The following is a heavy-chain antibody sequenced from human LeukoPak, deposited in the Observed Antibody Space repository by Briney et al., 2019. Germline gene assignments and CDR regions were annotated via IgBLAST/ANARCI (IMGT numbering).Heavy chain of an antibody. CDR3: ARLSAYCGGDCSREVFEAFLQYYFDY. CDR1: GYSFTRYW. CDR2: IYPGGSDT. D-gene: IGHD2-21*02. Sequence: GESLKISFKGSGYSFTRYWIGLVRQMPGKGLEWMGIIYPGGSDTRYSPSFEGQVTISADKSISTAYLQWSSLKASDTAMYYCARLSAYCGGDCSREVFEAFLQYYFDYWGQGTLVTVSS. V-gene: IGHV5-51*01. J-gene: IGHJ4*02.